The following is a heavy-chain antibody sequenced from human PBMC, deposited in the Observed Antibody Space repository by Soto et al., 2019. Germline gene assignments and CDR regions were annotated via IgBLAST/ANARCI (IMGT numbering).Heavy chain of an antibody. V-gene: IGHV1-69*13. D-gene: IGHD6-6*01. CDR2: IIPMFGTT. CDR1: GGTFTGNP. CDR3: ARENSIASLSYYYGMEV. Sequence: SVKVSCKASGGTFTGNPISWVRQAPGRGLEWMGGIIPMFGTTNYAQKFQGRVTITADESTTTAYMELNSLRSEDTAVYYCARENSIASLSYYYGMEVWGQGTTVTVSS. J-gene: IGHJ6*02.